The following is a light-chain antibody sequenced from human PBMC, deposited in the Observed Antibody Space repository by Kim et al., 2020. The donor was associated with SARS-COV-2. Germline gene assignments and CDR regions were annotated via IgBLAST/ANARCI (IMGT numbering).Light chain of an antibody. CDR2: GAS. CDR3: QQYGSSPGT. J-gene: IGKJ1*01. V-gene: IGKV3-20*01. CDR1: QSVSSNY. Sequence: EIVLTQSPGTLSLSPGERATLSCRASQSVSSNYLAWYQQKPGQAPRLLIYGASSRATGIPDRFSGSGSGTDFTLTISRLEPEDFAMYYCQQYGSSPGTFGQGTKVDIK.